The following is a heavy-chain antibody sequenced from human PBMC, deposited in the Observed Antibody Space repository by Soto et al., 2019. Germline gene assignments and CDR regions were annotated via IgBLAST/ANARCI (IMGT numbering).Heavy chain of an antibody. V-gene: IGHV5-51*01. CDR1: GYRFSNYW. Sequence: GESLKISCKTSGYRFSNYWIGRVRQLPGRGLEWLGLVYPGDSDTRYSPSFEGQVTIVADESFNTAYLQLRGLKSSESAIYYCVTHNFGVLNYFEFWGQGTLVTVSS. D-gene: IGHD3-16*01. CDR2: VYPGDSDT. J-gene: IGHJ4*02. CDR3: VTHNFGVLNYFEF.